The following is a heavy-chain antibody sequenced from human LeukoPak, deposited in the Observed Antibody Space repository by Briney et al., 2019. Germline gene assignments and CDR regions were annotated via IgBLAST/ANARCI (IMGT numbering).Heavy chain of an antibody. J-gene: IGHJ4*02. CDR1: GFTFSRYG. CDR3: ARPLVGDALDY. D-gene: IGHD1-26*01. CDR2: IWYDGSNE. V-gene: IGHV3-33*01. Sequence: GGSLRLSCAASGFTFSRYGMHWVRQAQGKGLEWVAVIWYDGSNEYYADSVKGRFTIFRDNSKNTLHLQMNSLRAEDTAVYYCARPLVGDALDYWGQGTLVTVSS.